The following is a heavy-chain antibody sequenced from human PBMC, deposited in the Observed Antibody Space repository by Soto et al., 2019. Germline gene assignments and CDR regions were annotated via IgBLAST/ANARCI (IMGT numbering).Heavy chain of an antibody. V-gene: IGHV1-3*01. Sequence: ASVKVSCKASGYTFTSYAMHWVRQAPGQRLEWMGWINAGNGNTKYSQKFQGRVTITRDTSASTAYMELSSLRSEDTAVYYCARDLEYGDYVPFDYWGQGTLVTVSS. CDR3: ARDLEYGDYVPFDY. J-gene: IGHJ4*02. D-gene: IGHD4-17*01. CDR1: GYTFTSYA. CDR2: INAGNGNT.